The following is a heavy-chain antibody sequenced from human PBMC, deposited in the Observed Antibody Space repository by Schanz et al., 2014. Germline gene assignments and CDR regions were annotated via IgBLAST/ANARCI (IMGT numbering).Heavy chain of an antibody. J-gene: IGHJ4*02. V-gene: IGHV1-18*01. D-gene: IGHD3-3*01. CDR3: ARSAGRDFWSGYYTRFDY. Sequence: QVQLVQSGAEVKKPGASVKVSCKASGYTFTSYGISWVRQAPGQGLEWMGWISVYNHNKEYDQKFQGRVTMTTDTSTGTASMELRSLRSGDTAVYYCARSAGRDFWSGYYTRFDYWGQGTLVIVSS. CDR2: ISVYNHNK. CDR1: GYTFTSYG.